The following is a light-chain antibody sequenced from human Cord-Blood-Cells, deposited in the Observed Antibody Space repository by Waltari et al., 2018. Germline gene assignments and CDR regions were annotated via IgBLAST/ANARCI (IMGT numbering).Light chain of an antibody. V-gene: IGKV3-11*01. CDR3: QQRSNWPWT. CDR2: DAS. CDR1: QSVSSY. Sequence: EIVLTQSPATLSLSPGERATLSCRASQSVSSYLAWYQQKPGQAPRLLIYDASNRATGIPARCSGSGSGTDFTLTISSLEPEDCAVYYCQQRSNWPWTFGPGTKVDIK. J-gene: IGKJ3*01.